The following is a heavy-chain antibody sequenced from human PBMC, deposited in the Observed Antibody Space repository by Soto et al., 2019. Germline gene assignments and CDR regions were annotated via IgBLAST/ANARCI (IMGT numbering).Heavy chain of an antibody. Sequence: EVQLVESGGGLVQPGGSLRLSRAGSGFTLSDHYIDWVRQAPGKGLEWVGRSRDKAQGYSTEYAASVKDRFTTSRDDSKNSVYLQMNSLTTEYTAVSYCVRTTYFSDSSGDTRCFDYWGQGTLVTVSS. D-gene: IGHD3-22*01. CDR2: SRDKAQGYST. V-gene: IGHV3-72*01. CDR1: GFTLSDHY. J-gene: IGHJ4*02. CDR3: VRTTYFSDSSGDTRCFDY.